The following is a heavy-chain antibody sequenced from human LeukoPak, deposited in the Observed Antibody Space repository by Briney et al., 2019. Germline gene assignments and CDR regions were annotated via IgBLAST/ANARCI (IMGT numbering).Heavy chain of an antibody. Sequence: GGSLRLSCAASGFTFSSYGMHWVRQAPGKGLEWVAVISYDGSNKYYADSVEGRFTISRDNSKNTLYLQMNSLRAEDTAVYYCAKGEYSYGYEAFDIWGQGTMVTVSS. J-gene: IGHJ3*02. V-gene: IGHV3-30*18. D-gene: IGHD5-18*01. CDR1: GFTFSSYG. CDR2: ISYDGSNK. CDR3: AKGEYSYGYEAFDI.